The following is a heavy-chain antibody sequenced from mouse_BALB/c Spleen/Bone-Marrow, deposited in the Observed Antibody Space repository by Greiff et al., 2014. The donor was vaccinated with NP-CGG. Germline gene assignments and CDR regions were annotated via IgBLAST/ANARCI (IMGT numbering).Heavy chain of an antibody. V-gene: IGHV1S81*02. CDR1: GYTFTSYY. D-gene: IGHD2-3*01. CDR3: ARAAYDPYAMDY. CDR2: INPNNDGT. Sequence: VKLMESGAELVKPGASVKLSCKASGYTFTSYYMYWVKQRPGQGLEWIGEINPNNDGTNFNEKFKSKATLTADKSSSTAYMQLSSLTSEDSAVYYCARAAYDPYAMDYWGQGTSVTVSS. J-gene: IGHJ4*01.